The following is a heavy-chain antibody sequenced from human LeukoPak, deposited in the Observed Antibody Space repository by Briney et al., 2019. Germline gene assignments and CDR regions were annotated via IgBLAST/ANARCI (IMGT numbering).Heavy chain of an antibody. V-gene: IGHV3-23*01. Sequence: GGSLRLSCEGSGFTFARHALTWVRQAPGKGREWVSIISGGGGSTHYADSVKGRFTISRDNSKDTVFLQMDNLRADDTAIYYCAREGGSCTSNSCSDYFDYWGQGTLVTVSS. J-gene: IGHJ4*02. D-gene: IGHD6-13*01. CDR3: AREGGSCTSNSCSDYFDY. CDR1: GFTFARHA. CDR2: ISGGGGST.